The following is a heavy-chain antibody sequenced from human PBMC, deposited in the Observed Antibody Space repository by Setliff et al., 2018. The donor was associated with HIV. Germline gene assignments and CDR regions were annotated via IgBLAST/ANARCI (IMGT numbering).Heavy chain of an antibody. V-gene: IGHV1-24*01. CDR3: ARREHPCGGDCYLVGPFDI. CDR1: GYTLTDLS. CDR2: FDPEDGET. D-gene: IGHD2-21*02. J-gene: IGHJ3*02. Sequence: ASVKVSCKVSGYTLTDLSIHWVRQAPGKGLEWMGGFDPEDGETVYAQKFQGRVTMTEDTSTDTAYMELSSLRSEDTAMYYCARREHPCGGDCYLVGPFDIWGQGTVVTVSS.